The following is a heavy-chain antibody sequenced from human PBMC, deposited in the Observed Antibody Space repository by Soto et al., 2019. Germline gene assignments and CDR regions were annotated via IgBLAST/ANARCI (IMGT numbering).Heavy chain of an antibody. Sequence: WGSLRLSCAASGFTFSSYSMNWVRQAPGKGLEWVSSISSSSSYIYYADSVKGRFTISRDNAKNSLYLQMSSLRAEDTAVYYCARDALAVAGTRWFDPWGQGTLVTVSS. CDR3: ARDALAVAGTRWFDP. V-gene: IGHV3-21*01. CDR2: ISSSSSYI. CDR1: GFTFSSYS. J-gene: IGHJ5*02. D-gene: IGHD6-19*01.